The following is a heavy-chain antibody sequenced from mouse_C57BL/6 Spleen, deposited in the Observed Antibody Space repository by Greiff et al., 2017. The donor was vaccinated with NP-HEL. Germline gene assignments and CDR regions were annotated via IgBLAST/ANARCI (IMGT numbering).Heavy chain of an antibody. J-gene: IGHJ3*01. D-gene: IGHD2-4*01. CDR3: ARRQDYDSFAY. CDR1: GYTFTDYY. CDR2: INPNNGGT. V-gene: IGHV1-26*01. Sequence: VQLQQSGPELVKPGASVKISCKASGYTFTDYYMNWVKQSHGKSLEWIGDINPNNGGTSYNQKFKGKATLTVDKSSSTAYMELRSLTSEDSAVYYCARRQDYDSFAYWGQGTLVTVSA.